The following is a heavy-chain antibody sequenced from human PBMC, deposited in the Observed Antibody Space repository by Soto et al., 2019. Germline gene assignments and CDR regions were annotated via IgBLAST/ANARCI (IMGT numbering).Heavy chain of an antibody. CDR1: GGTFSSYA. J-gene: IGHJ6*02. CDR2: IIPIFGTA. D-gene: IGHD3-3*01. CDR3: AGYYDFWSGQKSYYYYYGMDV. V-gene: IGHV1-69*01. Sequence: QVQLVQSGAEVKKPGSSVKVSCKASGGTFSSYAISWVRQAPGQGLEWMGGIIPIFGTANYAQTFQGRVTITADESTSTAYMELSSLRSEDTAVYYCAGYYDFWSGQKSYYYYYGMDVWGQGTTVTVSS.